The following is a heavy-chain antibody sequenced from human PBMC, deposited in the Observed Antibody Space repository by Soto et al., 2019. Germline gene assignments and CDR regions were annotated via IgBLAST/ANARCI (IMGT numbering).Heavy chain of an antibody. V-gene: IGHV3-53*04. CDR3: ARDLYSSSPEDYYYYMDV. CDR1: GFTVSSNY. Sequence: GGFLRLSCAASGFTVSSNYMSWVRQAPGKGLEWVSVIYSGGSTYYADSVKGRFTISRHNSKNTLYLQMNSLRAEDTAVYYCARDLYSSSPEDYYYYMDVWGKGTTVTVSS. CDR2: IYSGGST. D-gene: IGHD6-6*01. J-gene: IGHJ6*03.